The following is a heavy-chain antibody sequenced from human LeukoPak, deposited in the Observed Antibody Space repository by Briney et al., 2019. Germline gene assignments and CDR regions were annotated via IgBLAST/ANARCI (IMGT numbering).Heavy chain of an antibody. D-gene: IGHD1-1*01. CDR3: AKLIDYYYYMDV. J-gene: IGHJ6*03. V-gene: IGHV3-53*01. Sequence: GGSLRLSCAASGFTVSSNYMSWVRQAPGKGLEWVSVIYSGGSTYYADSVKGRFTISRDNSKNTLYLQMNSLRAEDTAVYYCAKLIDYYYYMDVWGKGTTVTVSS. CDR2: IYSGGST. CDR1: GFTVSSNY.